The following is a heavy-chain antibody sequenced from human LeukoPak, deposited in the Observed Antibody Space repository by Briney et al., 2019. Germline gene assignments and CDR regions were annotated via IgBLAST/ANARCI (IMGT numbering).Heavy chain of an antibody. D-gene: IGHD6-13*01. Sequence: ASVKVSCKASGYTFTSYGISWVRQAPGQGLEWMGWISAYNGNTKYAQKLQGRVTMTTDTSTSTAYMELRSLRSDDTAVYYCARSPRGGAAPSDMSYFDYWGQGTLVTVSS. CDR2: ISAYNGNT. CDR3: ARSPRGGAAPSDMSYFDY. CDR1: GYTFTSYG. J-gene: IGHJ4*02. V-gene: IGHV1-18*01.